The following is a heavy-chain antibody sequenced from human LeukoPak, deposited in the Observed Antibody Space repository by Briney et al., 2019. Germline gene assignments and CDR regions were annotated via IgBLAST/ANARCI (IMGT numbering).Heavy chain of an antibody. CDR3: ARGSSAGASLRHDY. CDR2: IKQDGSEE. Sequence: PGGSLRLSCAAAGFTVSSYAMSWVRQAQGKGLEWVANIKQDGSEENFVDSVKGRFTISRDNAKKSLYLQMNSLRAEDTAVYYCARGSSAGASLRHDYWGQGTLVTVSS. CDR1: GFTVSSYA. J-gene: IGHJ4*02. D-gene: IGHD1-26*01. V-gene: IGHV3-7*01.